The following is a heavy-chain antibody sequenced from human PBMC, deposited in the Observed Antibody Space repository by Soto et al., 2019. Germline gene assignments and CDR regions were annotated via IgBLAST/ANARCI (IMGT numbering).Heavy chain of an antibody. CDR1: GYSFTSYW. J-gene: IGHJ5*02. D-gene: IGHD1-20*01. Sequence: PGESLKISCKGSGYSFTSYWIGWVRQMPGKGLEWMGIIYPGDSDTKYSPSFQGHVTISADKSISTAYLQWSSLKASDTAIYYYARHPPYYWNSGNLNWFDPWGQGTRVTVSS. V-gene: IGHV5-51*01. CDR2: IYPGDSDT. CDR3: ARHPPYYWNSGNLNWFDP.